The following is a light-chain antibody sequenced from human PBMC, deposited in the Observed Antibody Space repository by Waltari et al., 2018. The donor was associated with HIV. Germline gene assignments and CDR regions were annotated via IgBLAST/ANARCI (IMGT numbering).Light chain of an antibody. CDR1: QCIDNY. Sequence: DGQMTQSPSSLSASIGDSVSITCRSRQCIDNYLAWDHQRPVKVPTLLIYAAATLQAGVPSRFSGRRSGTDFTLTISSLQPEDVATYYCQRYNGVPPSFGGGTKVEIK. V-gene: IGKV1-27*01. CDR3: QRYNGVPPS. CDR2: AAA. J-gene: IGKJ4*01.